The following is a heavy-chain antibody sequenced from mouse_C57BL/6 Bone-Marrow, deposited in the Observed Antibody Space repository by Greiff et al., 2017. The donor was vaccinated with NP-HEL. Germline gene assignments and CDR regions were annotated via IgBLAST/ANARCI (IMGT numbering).Heavy chain of an antibody. CDR3: ARSDYYGSSHWYFDV. CDR2: IDPSDSYT. CDR1: GYTFTSYW. Sequence: QVQLQQPGAELVKPGASVKLSCKASGYTFTSYWMQWVKQRPGQGLEWIGEIDPSDSYTNYNQKFKDKATLTVDTSSSTAYMQLSSLTSEDSAVYYCARSDYYGSSHWYFDVWGTGTTVTVSS. V-gene: IGHV1-50*01. J-gene: IGHJ1*03. D-gene: IGHD1-1*01.